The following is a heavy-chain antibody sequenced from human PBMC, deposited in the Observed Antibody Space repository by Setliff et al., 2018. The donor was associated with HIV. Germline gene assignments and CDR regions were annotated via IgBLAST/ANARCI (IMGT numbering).Heavy chain of an antibody. CDR3: ARGTTGYSTIWYRDGLTYYYYMDV. Sequence: PSETLSLTCTVSGGSISSHYWSWNRQPPGKGLEWIGYIYYSGSTNYNPTLKSRVTISVDTSRNQFSLKLSSVNAAVTAVFDCARGTTGYSTIWYRDGLTYYYYMDVWGKGTKVTVSS. CDR2: IYYSGST. CDR1: GGSISSHY. V-gene: IGHV4-59*11. D-gene: IGHD6-13*01. J-gene: IGHJ6*03.